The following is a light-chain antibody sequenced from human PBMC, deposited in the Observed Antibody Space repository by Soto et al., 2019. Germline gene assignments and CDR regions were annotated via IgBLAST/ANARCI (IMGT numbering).Light chain of an antibody. CDR3: QQANSFPIT. CDR1: QDISSW. J-gene: IGKJ5*01. Sequence: DIQMTQSPSSVSASAGDRVTITCRASQDISSWLAWYQQKPGKAPKLLIYAASSLQSGVPSRFSGSGSGTDFTLTISNLQPEDFATYYCQQANSFPITFGQGTRLEVK. V-gene: IGKV1-12*01. CDR2: AAS.